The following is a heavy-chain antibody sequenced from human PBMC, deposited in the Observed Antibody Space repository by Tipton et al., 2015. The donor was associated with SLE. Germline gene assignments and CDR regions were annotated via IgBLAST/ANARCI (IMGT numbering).Heavy chain of an antibody. Sequence: GLVKPSDTLSLTCTVSGGSISNYYWSWIRQTPGKGLEWIGYVYTSGSTKYNPSLKSRVTISVDTSKNQFSLKLSSMTAADTAVYYCARGLMVQGVKGYFDYWGQGTLVTVSS. CDR1: GGSISNYY. CDR2: VYTSGST. D-gene: IGHD3-10*01. J-gene: IGHJ4*02. V-gene: IGHV4-4*08. CDR3: ARGLMVQGVKGYFDY.